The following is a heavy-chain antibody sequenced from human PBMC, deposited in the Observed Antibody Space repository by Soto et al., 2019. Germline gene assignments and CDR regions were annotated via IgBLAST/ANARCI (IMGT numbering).Heavy chain of an antibody. J-gene: IGHJ4*02. CDR3: ARALYYDILTGLDY. CDR1: GGTFSSYA. CDR2: IIPIFGTA. Sequence: GASVKVSCKASGGTFSSYAISWVRQAPGQGLEWMGGIIPIFGTANYAQKFQGRVTITADESTSTAYMELSSLRSEDTAVYYCARALYYDILTGLDYWAREPWSPSPQ. D-gene: IGHD3-9*01. V-gene: IGHV1-69*13.